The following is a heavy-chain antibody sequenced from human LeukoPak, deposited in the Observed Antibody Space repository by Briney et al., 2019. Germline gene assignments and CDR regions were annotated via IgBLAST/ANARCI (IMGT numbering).Heavy chain of an antibody. CDR2: LNTQPNNDYT. Sequence: ASVKVSCKASGYTFSKFYIHWVRQAPGQGLEWGGLLNTQPNNDYTNYAQKFQGRVTLTRDMSTNTVYMKLSSLTSEDTAVYYCARTSSGYYAHFDLWGQGTLVTVS. V-gene: IGHV1-46*01. CDR3: ARTSSGYYAHFDL. D-gene: IGHD3-22*01. J-gene: IGHJ4*02. CDR1: GYTFSKFY.